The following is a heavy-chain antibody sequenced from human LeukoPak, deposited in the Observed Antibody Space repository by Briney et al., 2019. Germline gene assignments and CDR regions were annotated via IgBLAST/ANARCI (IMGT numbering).Heavy chain of an antibody. V-gene: IGHV4-34*01. Sequence: SETLSLTCAVYGGSFSGYYWSWIRQPPGKGLEWIGEINHSGSTNYNPSLKSRVTISVDTSKNQFSLKLSSVTAADTAVYYCARRRYCDRTKAHNWFDPWGQGTLVSVSS. CDR3: ARRRYCDRTKAHNWFDP. D-gene: IGHD3-9*01. J-gene: IGHJ5*02. CDR1: GGSFSGYY. CDR2: INHSGST.